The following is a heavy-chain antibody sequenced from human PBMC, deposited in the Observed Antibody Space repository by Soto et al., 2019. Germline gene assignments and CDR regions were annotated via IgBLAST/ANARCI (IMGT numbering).Heavy chain of an antibody. J-gene: IGHJ6*02. D-gene: IGHD4-17*01. Sequence: QVQLVQSGAEVKKPGASVNVSCMSSGYTFTRYGINWVRQAPGQGLEWMGWISSYNGNTNYAQKFQGRVTMTTDTSTSTAYMELRSLRSDDTAVYYCTRDNYGDYGSYYYYYGMDVWGQGTTVTVSS. CDR2: ISSYNGNT. CDR3: TRDNYGDYGSYYYYYGMDV. CDR1: GYTFTRYG. V-gene: IGHV1-18*01.